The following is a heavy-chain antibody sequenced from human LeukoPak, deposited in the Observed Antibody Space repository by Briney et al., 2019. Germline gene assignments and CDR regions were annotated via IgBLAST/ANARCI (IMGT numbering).Heavy chain of an antibody. Sequence: GASVKVSCKASGYTFTGYYMHWVRQAPGQGLEWMGWINPNSGGTNYAQKFQGRVTMTRDTSISTAYMELSRLRSDDTAVYYCARGYYYDSSGIHEGFDYWGQGTLVTVSS. CDR2: INPNSGGT. CDR1: GYTFTGYY. D-gene: IGHD3-22*01. CDR3: ARGYYYDSSGIHEGFDY. J-gene: IGHJ4*02. V-gene: IGHV1-2*02.